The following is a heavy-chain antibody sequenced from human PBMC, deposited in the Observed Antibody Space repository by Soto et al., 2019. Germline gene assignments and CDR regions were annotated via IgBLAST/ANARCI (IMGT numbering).Heavy chain of an antibody. J-gene: IGHJ4*02. CDR1: GYTFNSYG. CDR2: ISSYGNT. D-gene: IGHD6-13*01. Sequence: ASVKVSCKASGYTFNSYGISWVRQAPGQGLEWMGWISSYGNTNYAQKVQGRVTMTTDTSTSTAYMELRSLRSGDTAVYYCARASGLLVPWLYWGQGTLVTVSS. V-gene: IGHV1-18*01. CDR3: ARASGLLVPWLY.